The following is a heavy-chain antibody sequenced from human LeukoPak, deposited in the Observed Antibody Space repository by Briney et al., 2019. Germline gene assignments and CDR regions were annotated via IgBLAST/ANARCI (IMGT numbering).Heavy chain of an antibody. Sequence: SETLSLTCAVYGGSFSGYYWSWIRQPPGKGLEGIGEINHSGSTNYNPSLKSRVSISVDTSKNQFSLKLSSVTAADKAVYYCARGSGFYTGNRGIDYWGQGTLVTVSS. D-gene: IGHD3-10*01. CDR1: GGSFSGYY. CDR3: ARGSGFYTGNRGIDY. J-gene: IGHJ4*02. V-gene: IGHV4-34*01. CDR2: INHSGST.